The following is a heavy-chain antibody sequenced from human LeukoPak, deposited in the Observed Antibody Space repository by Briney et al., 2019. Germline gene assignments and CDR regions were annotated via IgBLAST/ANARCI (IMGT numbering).Heavy chain of an antibody. CDR1: GGSISSSSYY. V-gene: IGHV4-39*07. Sequence: PSETLSLTCTVSGGSISSSSYYWGWIRQPPGKGLEWIGSIYYSGSTYYNPSLKSRVTISVDTSKNQFSLKLSSVTAADTAVYYCARDWGIVGASYYFDYWGQGTLVTVSS. J-gene: IGHJ4*02. CDR2: IYYSGST. D-gene: IGHD1-26*01. CDR3: ARDWGIVGASYYFDY.